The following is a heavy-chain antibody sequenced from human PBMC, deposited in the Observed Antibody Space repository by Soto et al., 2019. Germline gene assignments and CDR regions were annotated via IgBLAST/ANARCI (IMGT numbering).Heavy chain of an antibody. Sequence: GGSLRLSCAASGFTFSSYGMHWVRQAPGKGLEWVAVISYDGSNKYYADSVKGRFTISRDNSKNTLYLQVNSLRAEDTAVYYCARIVALTDWFDPWGQGTLVTVSS. CDR3: ARIVALTDWFDP. D-gene: IGHD3-22*01. CDR2: ISYDGSNK. V-gene: IGHV3-30*03. J-gene: IGHJ5*02. CDR1: GFTFSSYG.